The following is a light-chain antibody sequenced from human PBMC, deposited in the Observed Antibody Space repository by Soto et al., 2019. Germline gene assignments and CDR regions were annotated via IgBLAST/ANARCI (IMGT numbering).Light chain of an antibody. CDR1: STDVGGYNA. Sequence: QALLREPARVSGSLGLTITISHTRTSTDVGGYNAVSWYQHHPGKAPKLIIYEVTHRPSGVSDRFSASKSGNTASLTISGLQAEDEADYYCNSFRVSHLYVFGTGTKVTVL. J-gene: IGLJ1*01. V-gene: IGLV2-14*01. CDR3: NSFRVSHLYV. CDR2: EVT.